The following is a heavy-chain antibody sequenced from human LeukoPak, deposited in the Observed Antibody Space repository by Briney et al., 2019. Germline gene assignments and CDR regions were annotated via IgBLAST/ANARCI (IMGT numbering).Heavy chain of an antibody. Sequence: GGSLRLSCAATGFTFNTYGMSWVRQAPGKGLEWVSVISSGGDNTYYADSVKGRFTISGDTSKNTVFLHMNSLGAEDTAVYYCVRVGWDKTGYYHTQLDYWGQGTLVTVSS. J-gene: IGHJ4*01. CDR1: GFTFNTYG. V-gene: IGHV3-23*01. CDR2: ISSGGDNT. D-gene: IGHD3-9*01. CDR3: VRVGWDKTGYYHTQLDY.